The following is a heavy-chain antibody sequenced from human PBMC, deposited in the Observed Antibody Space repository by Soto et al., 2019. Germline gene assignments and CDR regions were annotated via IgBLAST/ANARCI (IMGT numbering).Heavy chain of an antibody. CDR3: ACCPYASYYYYGMDV. D-gene: IGHD2-8*01. V-gene: IGHV1-69*01. J-gene: IGHJ6*02. CDR2: IIPIFGTA. CDR1: GVTFSSYA. Sequence: QVQLVQSGAEVKKPGSSVKVSCKASGVTFSSYAISWVRQAPGQGLAWMGGIIPIFGTANYEQKFQGRVTITADESTSTAYMELGSLRSEDTAVYYCACCPYASYYYYGMDVWGQGTTVTVSS.